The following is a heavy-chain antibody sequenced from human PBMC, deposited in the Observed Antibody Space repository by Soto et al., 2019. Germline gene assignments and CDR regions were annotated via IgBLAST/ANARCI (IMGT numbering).Heavy chain of an antibody. CDR3: ARDLGRVPYYYGSGNYLGDY. J-gene: IGHJ4*02. D-gene: IGHD3-10*01. CDR2: IIPIFGTA. CDR1: GGTFSSYA. V-gene: IGHV1-69*13. Sequence: SVKVSCKASGGTFSSYAISWLRQSPGQGLEWMGGIIPIFGTANYAQKFQGRVTITADESTSTAYMELSSLRSEDTAVYYCARDLGRVPYYYGSGNYLGDYWGQGTLVTVSS.